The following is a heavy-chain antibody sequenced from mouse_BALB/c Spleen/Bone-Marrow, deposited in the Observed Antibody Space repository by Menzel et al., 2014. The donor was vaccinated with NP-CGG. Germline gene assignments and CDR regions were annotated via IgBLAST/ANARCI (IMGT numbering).Heavy chain of an antibody. Sequence: QVQLKESGAELAKPGASVKMSCKASGYTFTSYWMHWVKQRPGQGLEWIGYINPSTGYTEYNQKFKDKATLTADKSSSTAYMQLSSLTSEASAVYYCARQITTVDYAMDYWGQGTSVTVSS. CDR3: ARQITTVDYAMDY. D-gene: IGHD1-1*01. CDR1: GYTFTSYW. CDR2: INPSTGYT. J-gene: IGHJ4*01. V-gene: IGHV1-7*01.